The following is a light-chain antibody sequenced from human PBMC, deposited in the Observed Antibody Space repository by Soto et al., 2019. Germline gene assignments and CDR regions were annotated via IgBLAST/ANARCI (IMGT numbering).Light chain of an antibody. CDR1: KSVSSIY. Sequence: EIVLTQSPGTLSLSPGERATLSCRASKSVSSIYLAWFQQKPGQAPRLLIYGASSRAAGVPDRFSGSGSGADFTLTISRLEPEDFAVYFCHQFLGSPPWTFGQGTKVDIK. V-gene: IGKV3-20*01. CDR2: GAS. CDR3: HQFLGSPPWT. J-gene: IGKJ1*01.